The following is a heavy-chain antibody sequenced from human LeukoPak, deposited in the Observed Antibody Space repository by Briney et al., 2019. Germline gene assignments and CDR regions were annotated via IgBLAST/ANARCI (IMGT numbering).Heavy chain of an antibody. CDR2: IYYSGST. CDR3: ARAHGETVVTPGYFQH. D-gene: IGHD4-23*01. J-gene: IGHJ1*01. Sequence: PSETLSLTCTVSGGSISSYYWSWIRQPPGKGLEWIGYIYYSGSTNYNPSLKSRVTISVDTSKNQFSLKLSSVTAADTAVYYCARAHGETVVTPGYFQHWGQGTLVTVSS. V-gene: IGHV4-59*12. CDR1: GGSISSYY.